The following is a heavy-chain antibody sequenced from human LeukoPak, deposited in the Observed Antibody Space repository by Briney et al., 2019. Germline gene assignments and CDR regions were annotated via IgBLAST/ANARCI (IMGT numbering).Heavy chain of an antibody. V-gene: IGHV3-53*01. CDR2: IYSGGST. D-gene: IGHD5-24*01. CDR3: ARARDGYNYGLDY. CDR1: GFIVSNNY. J-gene: IGHJ4*02. Sequence: PGGSLRLSCAASGFIVSNNYMSWVRQAPGKGLEWVSVIYSGGSTYYADSVKGRFTISRDNSKNTLYIQMNSLRAEDTAVYCCARARDGYNYGLDYWGQGTLVTVSS.